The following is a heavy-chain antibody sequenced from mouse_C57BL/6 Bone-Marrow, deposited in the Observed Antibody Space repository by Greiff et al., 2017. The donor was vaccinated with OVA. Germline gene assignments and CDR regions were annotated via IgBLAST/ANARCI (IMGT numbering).Heavy chain of an antibody. CDR3: ARWLPAWFAY. J-gene: IGHJ3*01. Sequence: QVQLQQSGPELVKPGASVKISCKASGYAFSSSWMNWVKQRPGKGLEWIGRIYPGDGDTNYNGKFKGKATLTADKSSRTAYMQLSRLTSEDSAVYFCARWLPAWFAYWGQGTLVTVSA. CDR1: GYAFSSSW. CDR2: IYPGDGDT. D-gene: IGHD2-2*01. V-gene: IGHV1-82*01.